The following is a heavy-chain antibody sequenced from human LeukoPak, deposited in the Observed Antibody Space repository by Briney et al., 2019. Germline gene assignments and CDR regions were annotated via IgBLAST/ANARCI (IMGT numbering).Heavy chain of an antibody. Sequence: SGTLSLTCAVSGGSISSSNWWSWVRQPPGKGLEWIGEIYHSGSTNYNPSLKSRVTISVDKSKNQFSLKLSSVTAADTAIYYCARGIAVAVTPFDYWGQGTLVTVSS. V-gene: IGHV4-4*02. CDR3: ARGIAVAVTPFDY. CDR2: IYHSGST. D-gene: IGHD6-13*01. J-gene: IGHJ4*02. CDR1: GGSISSSNW.